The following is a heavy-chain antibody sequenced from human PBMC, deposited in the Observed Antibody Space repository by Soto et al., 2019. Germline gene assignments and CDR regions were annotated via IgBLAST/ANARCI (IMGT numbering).Heavy chain of an antibody. V-gene: IGHV3-23*01. CDR2: ISGSGGT. Sequence: PGGSLRLSCAASGFSFSSYAMSWVRQAPGKGLEWVSVISGSGGTDYADSVKGRFNIYRDNSKSTLYLRMNKLRADDTAVYYCAKGASYGSRSYPLDPWGQGTLVTVSS. D-gene: IGHD3-10*01. CDR1: GFSFSSYA. CDR3: AKGASYGSRSYPLDP. J-gene: IGHJ5*02.